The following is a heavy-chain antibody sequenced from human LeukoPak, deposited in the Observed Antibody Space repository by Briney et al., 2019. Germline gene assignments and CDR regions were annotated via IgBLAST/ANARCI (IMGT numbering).Heavy chain of an antibody. D-gene: IGHD2-15*01. J-gene: IGHJ3*02. CDR1: DGPISSDY. CDR2: IYNSGST. Sequence: AEPLPLPCTVSDGPISSDYLSWIRHPPGKGLEWIAYIYNSGSTNYTPPLRSRVTISIDTSKRLLSLTLSFVRAAHTAVYFCARAGVAVTRNGFDIWGRGTLVTASP. V-gene: IGHV4-59*12. CDR3: ARAGVAVTRNGFDI.